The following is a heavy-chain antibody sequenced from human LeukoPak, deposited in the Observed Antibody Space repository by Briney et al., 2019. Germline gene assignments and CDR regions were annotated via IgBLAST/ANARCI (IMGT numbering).Heavy chain of an antibody. CDR2: IYHSGST. J-gene: IGHJ5*02. Sequence: SETLSLTCAVSGYSISSGYYWGWIRQPPGKGLEWIGSIYHSGSTYYNPSLKSRVTISVDTSKNRFSLKLSSVTAADTAVYYCARQARRGYIYGAGGGNWFDPWGQGTLVTVSS. D-gene: IGHD5-18*01. CDR1: GYSISSGYY. V-gene: IGHV4-38-2*01. CDR3: ARQARRGYIYGAGGGNWFDP.